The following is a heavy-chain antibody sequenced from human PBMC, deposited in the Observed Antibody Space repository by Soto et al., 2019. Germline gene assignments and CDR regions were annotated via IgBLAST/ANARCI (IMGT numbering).Heavy chain of an antibody. Sequence: ASVKVSCKASGYTFTSYGISWVRQAPGQGLEWMGWISAYNGNTNYAQKLQGRVTTTTDTSTSTAYMELRSLRSDDTAVYYCARIFVEMSAAGMRYYYDSSGYYYFGWFDPWGQGTLVTVSS. J-gene: IGHJ5*02. CDR3: ARIFVEMSAAGMRYYYDSSGYYYFGWFDP. V-gene: IGHV1-18*04. CDR1: GYTFTSYG. CDR2: ISAYNGNT. D-gene: IGHD3-22*01.